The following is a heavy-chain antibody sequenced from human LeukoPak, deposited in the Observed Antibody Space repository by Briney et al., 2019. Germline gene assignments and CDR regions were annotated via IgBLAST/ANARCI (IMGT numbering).Heavy chain of an antibody. Sequence: GGSLRLSCVASGFTFEDYAMHWVGQAPGKGLEWVSGISWNSGITAYADSAKGRFSISRDNAKNSLYLQMNSLRPEDTALYYCAKDIQGSGSYDHLDGWGQGTLVTVSS. CDR3: AKDIQGSGSYDHLDG. V-gene: IGHV3-9*01. D-gene: IGHD3-10*01. CDR2: ISWNSGIT. CDR1: GFTFEDYA. J-gene: IGHJ4*02.